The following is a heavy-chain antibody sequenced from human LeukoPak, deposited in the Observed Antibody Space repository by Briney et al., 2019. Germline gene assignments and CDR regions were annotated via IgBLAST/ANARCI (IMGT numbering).Heavy chain of an antibody. CDR3: AKGSLGGTNKYFDP. CDR2: IGSGGGST. CDR1: GSTFSSYA. V-gene: IGHV3-23*01. J-gene: IGHJ4*02. Sequence: GALGLSCEASGSTFSSYALNLVRQAPAKGLEWVSTIGSGGGSTVYAVSVQGRFPISRDNPKHTLYLQMNSLRSEDRRLYYCAKGSLGGTNKYFDPWGQGTLVTVSS. D-gene: IGHD6-19*01.